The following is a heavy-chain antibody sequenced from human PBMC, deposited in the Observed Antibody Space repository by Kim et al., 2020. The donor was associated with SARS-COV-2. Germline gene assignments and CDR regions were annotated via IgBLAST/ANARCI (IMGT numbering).Heavy chain of an antibody. V-gene: IGHV3-21*01. CDR2: ISSSSSYI. CDR1: GFTFSSYS. CDR3: ARDQKSGFYYDSSGISKNAFDI. Sequence: GGSLRLSCAASGFTFSSYSMNWVRQAPGKGLEWVSSISSSSSYIYYADSVKGRFTISRDNAKNSLYLQMNSLRAEDTAVYYCARDQKSGFYYDSSGISKNAFDIWGQGTMVTVSS. J-gene: IGHJ3*02. D-gene: IGHD3-22*01.